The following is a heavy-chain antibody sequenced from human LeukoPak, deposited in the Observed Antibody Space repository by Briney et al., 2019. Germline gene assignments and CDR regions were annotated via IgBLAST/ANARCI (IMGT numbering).Heavy chain of an antibody. J-gene: IGHJ4*02. CDR2: IWYDGSHQ. CDR1: GFPFSGSG. Sequence: PGRSLRLSCAASGFPFSGSGMHWVRQAPGKGLEWVAVIWYDGSHQYYADSVKGRFTISRDNAKNTLYLQMNSLRAEDTALYYCTRGYVGIDYWGQGTLVTVSS. V-gene: IGHV3-33*03. D-gene: IGHD5-12*01. CDR3: TRGYVGIDY.